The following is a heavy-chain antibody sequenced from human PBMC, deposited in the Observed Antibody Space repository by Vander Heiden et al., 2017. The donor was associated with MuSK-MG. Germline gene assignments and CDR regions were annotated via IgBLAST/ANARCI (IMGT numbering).Heavy chain of an antibody. CDR2: ISWNSGSI. CDR3: AKDRYYDSSVGFDY. J-gene: IGHJ4*02. Sequence: EVQLVESGGGLVQPGRSLRLSCAASGFTFDDYAMHWVRQAPGKGLEWVSGISWNSGSIGYADSVKGRFTISRENAKNSLYLQMNSLRAEDTALYYCAKDRYYDSSVGFDYWGQGTLVTVSS. V-gene: IGHV3-9*01. CDR1: GFTFDDYA. D-gene: IGHD3-22*01.